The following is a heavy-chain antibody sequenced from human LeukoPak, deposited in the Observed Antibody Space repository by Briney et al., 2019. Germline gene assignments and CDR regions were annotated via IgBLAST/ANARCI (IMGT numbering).Heavy chain of an antibody. CDR3: ATDPRGYYYYMDV. Sequence: ASVKVSCKVSGYTLTELSMHWMRQAPGKGLEWMGGFDPEDGETIYAQKFQGRVTMTEDTSTDTAYMELSSLRSEDTAVYYCATDPRGYYYYMDVWGKGTTVTVSS. CDR1: GYTLTELS. CDR2: FDPEDGET. J-gene: IGHJ6*03. D-gene: IGHD3-10*01. V-gene: IGHV1-24*01.